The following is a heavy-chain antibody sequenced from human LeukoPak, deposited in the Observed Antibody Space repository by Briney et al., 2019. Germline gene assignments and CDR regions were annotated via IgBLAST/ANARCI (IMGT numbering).Heavy chain of an antibody. CDR2: IYYSGST. CDR3: ARLIVGATAYYFDY. CDR1: GGSISSSSYY. V-gene: IGHV4-39*01. D-gene: IGHD1-26*01. Sequence: PSETLSLTCTVSGGSISSSSYYWGCIRQPPGKGLEWIGSIYYSGSTYYNPSLKSRVTISVDTSKNQFSLKLSSVTAADTAVYYCARLIVGATAYYFDYWGQGTLVTVSS. J-gene: IGHJ4*02.